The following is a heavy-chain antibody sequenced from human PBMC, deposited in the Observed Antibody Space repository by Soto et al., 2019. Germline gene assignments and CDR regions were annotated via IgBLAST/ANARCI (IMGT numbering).Heavy chain of an antibody. V-gene: IGHV1-69*01. D-gene: IGHD3-9*01. CDR2: SIPVFGTT. CDR1: GGTFSKCS. CDR3: ATSSPDIFIGTPAGNHYYCAMDV. J-gene: IGHJ6*02. Sequence: QVQLVQSGAEVKKPGSSVKVSCKASGGTFSKCSISWLRQAPGQGPEWMGGSIPVFGTTYYEEKFQGRVTIIADGSTSTAYMELSSLRSADTAVYYCATSSPDIFIGTPAGNHYYCAMDVWGQGTTVTVSS.